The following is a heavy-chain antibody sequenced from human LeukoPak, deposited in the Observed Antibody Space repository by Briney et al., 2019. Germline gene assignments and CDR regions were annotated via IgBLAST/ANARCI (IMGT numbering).Heavy chain of an antibody. CDR1: GFSFNTYA. CDR2: ISSNGDST. Sequence: GGSLRLSCEASGFSFNTYAMHWARQAPGKGLEYVSAISSNGDSTYYANSVKGRFTISRDNSKKTLFLQMGSLRAEDMAVYYCVRDSGGDAYNDYFDSWGQGTLVTVSS. D-gene: IGHD5-24*01. J-gene: IGHJ4*02. V-gene: IGHV3-64*01. CDR3: VRDSGGDAYNDYFDS.